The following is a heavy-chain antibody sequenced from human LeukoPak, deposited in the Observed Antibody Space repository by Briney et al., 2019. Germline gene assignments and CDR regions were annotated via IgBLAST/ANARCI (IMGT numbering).Heavy chain of an antibody. CDR2: MFYTGNT. CDR3: ARGVFTMSTDAFDI. J-gene: IGHJ3*02. D-gene: IGHD3-22*01. V-gene: IGHV4-30-4*07. Sequence: PSQTLYLTCAVSGGSISSGGYSWSWIRQPPGKGLEWIGYMFYTGNTYYNPSLKSRATISVDTSKNQFSLKLSSVTAADTAVYYCARGVFTMSTDAFDIWGQGTMVTVSP. CDR1: GGSISSGGYS.